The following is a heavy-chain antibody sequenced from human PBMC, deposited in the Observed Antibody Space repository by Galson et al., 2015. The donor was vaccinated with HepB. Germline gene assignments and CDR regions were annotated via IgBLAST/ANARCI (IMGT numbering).Heavy chain of an antibody. Sequence: SVKVSCKASGGTFSSYAISWVRQAPGQGLEWMGRIIPILGIANYAQKFQGRVTITADKSTSTAYMELSSLRSEDTAVYYCARGGVVVTAPINDAFDIWGQGTMVTVSS. CDR3: ARGGVVVTAPINDAFDI. J-gene: IGHJ3*02. CDR1: GGTFSSYA. D-gene: IGHD2-21*02. V-gene: IGHV1-69*04. CDR2: IIPILGIA.